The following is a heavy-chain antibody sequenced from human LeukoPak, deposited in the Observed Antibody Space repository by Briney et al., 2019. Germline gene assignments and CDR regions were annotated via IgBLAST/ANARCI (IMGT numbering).Heavy chain of an antibody. D-gene: IGHD1-26*01. CDR1: GGSISSYY. Sequence: SETLSLTCTVSGGSISSYYWSWIRQPPGKGLEWIGYIYYSGSTNYNPSLKSRVTISVDTSKNQFSLRLSSVTAADTAVYYCARAQSTVGATDGVAFDIWGQGTMVTVSS. J-gene: IGHJ3*02. CDR3: ARAQSTVGATDGVAFDI. V-gene: IGHV4-59*01. CDR2: IYYSGST.